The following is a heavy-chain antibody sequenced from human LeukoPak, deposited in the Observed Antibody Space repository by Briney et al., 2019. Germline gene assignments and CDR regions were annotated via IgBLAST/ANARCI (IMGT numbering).Heavy chain of an antibody. CDR3: ARGQVVAAAGYFDY. CDR1: GYSISSGYY. Sequence: PSETLSLTCTVSGYSISSGYYWGWIRQPPGKGLGGIGSIYHSGSTYYNPSLKSRVTISVDTSKNQFSLKLSSVTAADTAVYYCARGQVVAAAGYFDYWGQGTLVTVSS. V-gene: IGHV4-38-2*02. CDR2: IYHSGST. D-gene: IGHD6-13*01. J-gene: IGHJ4*02.